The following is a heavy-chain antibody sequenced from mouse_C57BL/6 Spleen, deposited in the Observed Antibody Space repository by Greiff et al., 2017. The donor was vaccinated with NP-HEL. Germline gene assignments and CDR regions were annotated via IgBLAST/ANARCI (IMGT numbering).Heavy chain of an antibody. V-gene: IGHV3-8*01. CDR3: ARRNYYGSSGWYFDV. CDR1: GYSITSDY. CDR2: ISYSGST. Sequence: DVKLQESGPGLAKPSQTLSLTCSVTGYSITSDYWNWIRKFPGNKLEYMGYISYSGSTYYNPSLKSRISITRDTSKNQYYLQLKSVTTEDTATYYCARRNYYGSSGWYFDVWGTGTTVTVSS. J-gene: IGHJ1*03. D-gene: IGHD1-1*01.